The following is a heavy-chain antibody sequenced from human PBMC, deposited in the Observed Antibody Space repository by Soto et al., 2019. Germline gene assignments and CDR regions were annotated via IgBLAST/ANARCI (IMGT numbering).Heavy chain of an antibody. CDR3: ARGGHVVVVTAALDY. V-gene: IGHV1-46*01. CDR2: VNPSGGHT. D-gene: IGHD2-21*02. CDR1: GDTFTDYY. Sequence: QVQLVQSGAEVKKPGASVKVSCKASGDTFTDYYIHWVRQAPGQGLEWMGTVNPSGGHTTYAQDFLGRMTITRETSTSTLYMALTRLTSEDTAVYYCARGGHVVVVTAALDYWGQGTLVTVSS. J-gene: IGHJ4*02.